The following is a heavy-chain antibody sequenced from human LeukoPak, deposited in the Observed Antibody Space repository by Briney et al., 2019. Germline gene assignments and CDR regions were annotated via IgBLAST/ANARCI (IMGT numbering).Heavy chain of an antibody. CDR1: GFTFSSYA. V-gene: IGHV3-30*18. CDR3: AKNHHDCSSTSCYPDS. CDR2: ISYDGSYK. D-gene: IGHD2-2*01. Sequence: GGSLRLSCAASGFTFSSYAMHWVRQAPGKGLEWVAVISYDGSYKYYADSVQGRFTISRDNSKNTLYLQMNSLRAEDTAVYYCAKNHHDCSSTSCYPDSWGQGTLVTVSS. J-gene: IGHJ4*02.